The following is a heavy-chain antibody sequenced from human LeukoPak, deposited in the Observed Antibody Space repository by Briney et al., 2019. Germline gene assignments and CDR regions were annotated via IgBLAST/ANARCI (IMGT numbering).Heavy chain of an antibody. CDR3: ASLVGATTDSGY. Sequence: GGSLRLSCAASGFTFSSYAMHWVRQAPGKGLEWVAVISYDGSNKYYADSVKGRFTISRDNSKNTLYLQMNSLRAEDTAVYYCASLVGATTDSGYWGQGTLVTVSS. D-gene: IGHD1-26*01. CDR2: ISYDGSNK. V-gene: IGHV3-30*04. J-gene: IGHJ4*02. CDR1: GFTFSSYA.